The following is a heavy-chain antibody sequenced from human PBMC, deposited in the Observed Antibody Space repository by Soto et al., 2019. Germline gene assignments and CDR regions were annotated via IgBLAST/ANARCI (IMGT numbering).Heavy chain of an antibody. V-gene: IGHV1-8*01. CDR1: GYTFTSYD. J-gene: IGHJ2*01. CDR3: ARVKRIAAAGSSYWYFDL. D-gene: IGHD6-13*01. CDR2: MNPNSGNT. Sequence: QVQLVQSGAEVKKPGASVKVSCKASGYTFTSYDINWVRQATGQGLEWMGWMNPNSGNTGYAQKFQGRVTMTRNTXIXTXXMELSSLRSEDTAVYYCARVKRIAAAGSSYWYFDLWGRGTLVTVSS.